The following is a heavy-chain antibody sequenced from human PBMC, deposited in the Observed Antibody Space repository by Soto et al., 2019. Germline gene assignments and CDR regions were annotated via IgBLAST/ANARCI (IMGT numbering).Heavy chain of an antibody. CDR2: IGADNGDT. CDR1: GYTFSTYG. D-gene: IGHD3-3*01. Sequence: QVQLVQSGAEVKKPGASVKVSCKASGYTFSTYGFGWVRQAPGQGLEWMGWIGADNGDTNYAQNFQGRVTMTTDTSTTTSYMELRSLTSDDTAVYFCARDWTGAEGFDPWCQGTLVTVSS. J-gene: IGHJ5*02. V-gene: IGHV1-18*01. CDR3: ARDWTGAEGFDP.